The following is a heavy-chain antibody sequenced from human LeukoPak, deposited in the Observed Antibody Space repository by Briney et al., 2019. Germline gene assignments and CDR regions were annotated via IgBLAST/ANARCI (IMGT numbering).Heavy chain of an antibody. Sequence: GASVKVSCKASGGTFSSYAISWVRLAPGQGLEWMGRIIPILNIANYAQKFQGRVTIAADESTSTAYMELSSLRSEDTAVYYCARDNPPFCNGGTCYSYWGQGTLVTVSS. D-gene: IGHD2-15*01. CDR1: GGTFSSYA. CDR2: IIPILNIA. CDR3: ARDNPPFCNGGTCYSY. V-gene: IGHV1-69*04. J-gene: IGHJ4*02.